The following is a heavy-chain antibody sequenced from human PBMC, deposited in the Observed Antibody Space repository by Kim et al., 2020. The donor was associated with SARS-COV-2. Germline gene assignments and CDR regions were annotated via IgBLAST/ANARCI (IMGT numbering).Heavy chain of an antibody. CDR3: TRGLQGAFDF. Sequence: GGSLRLSCAASGFNFNIYSMNWVRQAPGRGLEWVSYITSSSSTIYYADSVKGRFTISRDNAKNSLDLQMNSLRDEDTAVYYCTRGLQGAFDFWGQGSLVTVSS. V-gene: IGHV3-48*02. CDR2: ITSSSSTI. J-gene: IGHJ4*02. CDR1: GFNFNIYS.